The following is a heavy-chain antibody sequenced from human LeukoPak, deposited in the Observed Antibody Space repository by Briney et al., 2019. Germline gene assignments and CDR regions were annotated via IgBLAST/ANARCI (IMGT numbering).Heavy chain of an antibody. CDR3: ARGRKGYYYYYMDV. CDR1: GGSFSGYY. J-gene: IGHJ6*03. CDR2: INHSGST. V-gene: IGHV4-34*01. Sequence: SETLSLTCAVYGGSFSGYYWSWIRQPPGKGLEWIGEINHSGSTNYNPSLKSRVTTSVDTSKNQFSLKLSSVTAADTAVYYCARGRKGYYYYYMDVWGKGTTVTVSS.